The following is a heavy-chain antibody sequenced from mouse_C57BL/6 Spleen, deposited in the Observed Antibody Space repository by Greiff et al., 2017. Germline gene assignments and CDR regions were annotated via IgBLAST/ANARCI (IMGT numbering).Heavy chain of an antibody. CDR2: ISSGSSTI. CDR1: GFTFSDYG. J-gene: IGHJ4*01. CDR3: ARWSDY. Sequence: EVKVVESGGGLVKPGGSLKLSCAVSGFTFSDYGMHWVRQAPEKGLEWVAYISSGSSTIYYADTVTGRFTISRANAKNTLFLQMTSLRSEDTAMYYCARWSDYWGQGASGTVSS. V-gene: IGHV5-17*01.